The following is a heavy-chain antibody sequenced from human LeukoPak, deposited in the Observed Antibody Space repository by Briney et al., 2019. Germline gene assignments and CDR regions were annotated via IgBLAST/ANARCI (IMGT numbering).Heavy chain of an antibody. D-gene: IGHD1-26*01. CDR3: ARGRSNYYGMDV. J-gene: IGHJ6*02. Sequence: SETLSLTCTVSGGSISNYYWSWIRQPPGKGLEWIGYIYYSGSTNYSPSLKSRVTMSVDTSKNLFSLKVSSVTAADTAVYYCARGRSNYYGMDVWGQGTTVTVSS. CDR1: GGSISNYY. V-gene: IGHV4-59*01. CDR2: IYYSGST.